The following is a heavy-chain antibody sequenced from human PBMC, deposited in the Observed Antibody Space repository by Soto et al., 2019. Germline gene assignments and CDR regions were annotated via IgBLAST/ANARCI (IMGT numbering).Heavy chain of an antibody. CDR1: GFTFSSYS. Sequence: PGGSLRLSCAASGFTFSSYSMNWVRQAPGKGLEWVSSISSSSSYIYYADSVKGRFTISRDNAKNSLYLQMNSLRAEDTAVYYCARVHYGDYLYYYYGMDVWGQGTTVTVSS. D-gene: IGHD4-17*01. CDR3: ARVHYGDYLYYYYGMDV. CDR2: ISSSSSYI. J-gene: IGHJ6*02. V-gene: IGHV3-21*01.